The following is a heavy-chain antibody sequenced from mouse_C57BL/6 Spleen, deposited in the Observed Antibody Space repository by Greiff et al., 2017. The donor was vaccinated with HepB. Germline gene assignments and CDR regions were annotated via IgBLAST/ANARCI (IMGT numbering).Heavy chain of an antibody. CDR3: VRHPLDYYGSSYEAY. V-gene: IGHV10-1*01. Sequence: DVKLVESGGGLVQPKGSLKLSCAASGFSFNTYAMNWVRQAPGKGLEWVARIRSKSNNYATYYADSVKDRFTISRDDSESMLYLQMNNLKTEDTAMYYCVRHPLDYYGSSYEAYWGQGTLVTVSA. J-gene: IGHJ3*01. D-gene: IGHD1-1*01. CDR1: GFSFNTYA. CDR2: IRSKSNNYAT.